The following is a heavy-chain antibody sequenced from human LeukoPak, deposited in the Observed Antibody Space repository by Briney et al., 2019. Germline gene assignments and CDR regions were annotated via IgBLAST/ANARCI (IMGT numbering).Heavy chain of an antibody. J-gene: IGHJ6*03. V-gene: IGHV4-34*01. CDR3: ARLRQWLHRRDTGYYYMDV. CDR2: INHSGST. D-gene: IGHD6-19*01. Sequence: SETLSLTCAVYGGSFSGYYWSWIRQPPGKGLEWIGEINHSGSTNYNPSLKSRVTISVDTSKNQFSLKLSSVTAADTAVYYCARLRQWLHRRDTGYYYMDVWGKGTTVTISS. CDR1: GGSFSGYY.